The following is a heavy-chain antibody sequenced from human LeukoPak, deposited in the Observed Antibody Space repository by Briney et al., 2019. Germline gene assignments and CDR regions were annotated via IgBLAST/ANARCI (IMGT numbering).Heavy chain of an antibody. CDR3: AKDLISSSSPWDYYGMDV. D-gene: IGHD6-6*01. J-gene: IGHJ6*02. Sequence: GGSLRLSCAASGFTVSSNYMSWVRQAPGKGLEWVSVIYSDGSTYYADSVKGRFTISRDNSKNTLYLQMNSLRAEDTAVYYCAKDLISSSSPWDYYGMDVWGQGTTVTVSS. V-gene: IGHV3-66*01. CDR1: GFTVSSNY. CDR2: IYSDGST.